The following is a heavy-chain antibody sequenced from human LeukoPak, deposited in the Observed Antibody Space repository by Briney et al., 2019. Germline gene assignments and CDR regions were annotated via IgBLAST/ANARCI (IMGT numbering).Heavy chain of an antibody. Sequence: GASVKVSCKASGYTFTGYYMHWVRQAPGQGLEWMGWMNPNSGNTGYAQKFQGRVTMTRNTSISTAYMELSSLRSEDTAVYYCARGIAARTNWFDPWGQGTLVTVSS. CDR1: GYTFTGYY. V-gene: IGHV1-8*02. CDR3: ARGIAARTNWFDP. CDR2: MNPNSGNT. D-gene: IGHD6-6*01. J-gene: IGHJ5*02.